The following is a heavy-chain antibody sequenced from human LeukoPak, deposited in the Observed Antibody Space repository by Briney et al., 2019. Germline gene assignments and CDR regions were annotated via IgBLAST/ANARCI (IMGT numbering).Heavy chain of an antibody. J-gene: IGHJ6*03. CDR2: INLVNGNT. D-gene: IGHD2-21*01. CDR1: GYTFTNYA. Sequence: ASVKVSCKAPGYTFTNYAMHWVRLAPGQRLQWMGWINLVNGNTKYSQYFEGRVTITRDTSASTVYMELSSLRPDDMAVYYCARGRGTIGSNRDFYFYYYMDIWGNGTTVTVSS. V-gene: IGHV1-3*03. CDR3: ARGRGTIGSNRDFYFYYYMDI.